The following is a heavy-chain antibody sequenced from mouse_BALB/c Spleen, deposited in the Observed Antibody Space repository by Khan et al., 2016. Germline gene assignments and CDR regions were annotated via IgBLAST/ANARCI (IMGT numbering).Heavy chain of an antibody. J-gene: IGHJ3*01. V-gene: IGHV4-1*02. CDR3: ARAAYYGYLSY. D-gene: IGHD1-1*01. CDR1: GFDFSSSW. Sequence: EVELVESGGGLVQPGGSLKLSCVASGFDFSSSWMSWVRQAPGKGLEWIGEINPDSSTINYTPSLKDKFIISRDNANNTLYLQMSKVRSEDTALYYFARAAYYGYLSYCGQGTLVTASA. CDR2: INPDSSTI.